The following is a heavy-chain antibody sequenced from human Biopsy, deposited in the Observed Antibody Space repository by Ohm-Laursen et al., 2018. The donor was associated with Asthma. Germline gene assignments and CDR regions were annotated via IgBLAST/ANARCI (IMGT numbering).Heavy chain of an antibody. CDR1: GGTFNTYV. V-gene: IGHV1-69*13. Sequence: SVKVSCKSLGGTFNTYVIGWVREAPGQGLEWMGGINSVFGTTTYPQKFQDRVTITADDSTSTVYMELSSLRSEDTAVYYCARKAGSCISRTCYSLDFWGQGTLITVSS. D-gene: IGHD2-2*01. CDR3: ARKAGSCISRTCYSLDF. J-gene: IGHJ4*02. CDR2: INSVFGTT.